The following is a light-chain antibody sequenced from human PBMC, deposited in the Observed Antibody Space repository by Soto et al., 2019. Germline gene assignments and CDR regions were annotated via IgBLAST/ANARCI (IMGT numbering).Light chain of an antibody. Sequence: DIQMTQSPSTLSASVGERVTITCRASQGISAWLAWYQQKPGKAPKLLIYKASNVESGVPSRFSGSGSGTEFTLTISSLQPDDFATYYCQQYHSYPLTFGQGTRLEIK. CDR2: KAS. CDR1: QGISAW. V-gene: IGKV1-5*03. CDR3: QQYHSYPLT. J-gene: IGKJ5*01.